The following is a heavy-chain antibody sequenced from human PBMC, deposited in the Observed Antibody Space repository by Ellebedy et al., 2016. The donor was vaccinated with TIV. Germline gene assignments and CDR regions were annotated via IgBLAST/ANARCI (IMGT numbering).Heavy chain of an antibody. CDR3: ARDGREWSRDL. CDR1: GFPFNTAG. J-gene: IGHJ4*02. V-gene: IGHV3-21*06. Sequence: GESLKISXAASGFPFNTAGMIWVRQAPGKGLEWVATIVNSGRDTYYADPLKGRFTVSRDNTRNSVYLQMDSLTVEDTAVYYCARDGREWSRDLWGQGTLVTVSS. D-gene: IGHD2-8*01. CDR2: IVNSGRDT.